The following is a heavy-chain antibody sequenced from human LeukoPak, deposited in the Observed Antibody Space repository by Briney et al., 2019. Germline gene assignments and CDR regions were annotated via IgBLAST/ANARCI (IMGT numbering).Heavy chain of an antibody. V-gene: IGHV3-30-3*01. J-gene: IGHJ4*02. CDR3: ARGSGDY. Sequence: PGGSLRLSCAASGXSFSSYAIHWVRQAPGKGLEWVAVISYDGSHKYYADSVKGRFTISRDNSKNTLYLQMNSLRAEDTAVYYCARGSGDYSGQGTLVTVSS. CDR2: ISYDGSHK. CDR1: GXSFSSYA.